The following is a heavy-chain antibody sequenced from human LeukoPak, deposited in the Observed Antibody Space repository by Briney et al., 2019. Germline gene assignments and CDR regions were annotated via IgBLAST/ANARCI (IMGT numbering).Heavy chain of an antibody. V-gene: IGHV3-23*01. CDR1: GFTFSSYA. J-gene: IGHJ4*02. D-gene: IGHD1-26*01. CDR3: AKGPPLEWELLADLFDY. Sequence: GGSLRLSCAASGFTFSSYAMSWVRQAPGKGLEWVSAISGSGGSTYYADSVKGRFTISRDNSKNTQYLQMNSLRAEDTAVYYCAKGPPLEWELLADLFDYWGQGTLVTVSS. CDR2: ISGSGGST.